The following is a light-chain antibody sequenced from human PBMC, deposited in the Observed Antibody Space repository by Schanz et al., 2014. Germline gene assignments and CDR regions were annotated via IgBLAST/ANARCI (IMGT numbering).Light chain of an antibody. Sequence: EIVLTQSPGTLSLSPGERATLSCSASQSVNSSYLAWYQQKPGQAPWLLIYGASSRATGIPDRFSGSGSGTDFTLTISRLEPEDFAMYYCQQYGSSPQTFGQGTKVEIK. CDR1: QSVNSSY. CDR3: QQYGSSPQT. J-gene: IGKJ1*01. V-gene: IGKV3-20*01. CDR2: GAS.